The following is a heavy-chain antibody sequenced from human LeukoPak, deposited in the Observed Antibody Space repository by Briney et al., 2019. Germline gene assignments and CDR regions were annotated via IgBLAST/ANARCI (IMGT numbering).Heavy chain of an antibody. J-gene: IGHJ6*03. CDR1: GGTFSSYA. D-gene: IGHD3-10*01. CDR3: ARGSWVRGQYYYYMDV. CDR2: IIPIFGTA. V-gene: IGHV1-69*05. Sequence: GASVKVSCKASGGTFSSYAISWVRQAPGQGLEWMGGIIPIFGTANYAQKFQGRVTITTDESTSTAYMELSSLRSEDTAVYYCARGSWVRGQYYYYMDVWGKGTTVTVSS.